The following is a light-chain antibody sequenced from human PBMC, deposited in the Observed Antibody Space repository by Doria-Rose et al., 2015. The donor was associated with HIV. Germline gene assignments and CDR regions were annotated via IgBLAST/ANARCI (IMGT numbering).Light chain of an antibody. CDR1: QDISSW. Sequence: PSSVSASVGDRVTITCRASQDISSWLAWYQQKPGKAPNLLIYDASSLQSGVPSRFSGSGSGTEFTLTINSLQPEDFATYHCQQAKSFPLTFGGGTKLEIK. V-gene: IGKV1-12*01. CDR2: DAS. J-gene: IGKJ4*01. CDR3: QQAKSFPLT.